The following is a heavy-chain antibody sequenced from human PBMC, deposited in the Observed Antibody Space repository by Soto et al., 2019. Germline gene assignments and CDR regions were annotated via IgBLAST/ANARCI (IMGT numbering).Heavy chain of an antibody. D-gene: IGHD3-10*01. CDR1: GYTFTSYA. Sequence: ASVKVSCKASGYTFTSYAIHWVRQAPGQRLEWMAWINSGNGNTEYSQQFQGRVTITTDTSASTAYMEMSSLRSEDTAVYYCARNYYGSGSHPYYFGVDVWGQGTTVTVSS. J-gene: IGHJ6*02. CDR2: INSGNGNT. V-gene: IGHV1-3*01. CDR3: ARNYYGSGSHPYYFGVDV.